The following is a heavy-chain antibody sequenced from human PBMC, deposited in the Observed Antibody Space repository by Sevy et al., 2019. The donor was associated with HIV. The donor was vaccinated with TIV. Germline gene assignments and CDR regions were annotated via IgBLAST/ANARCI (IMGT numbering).Heavy chain of an antibody. D-gene: IGHD1-26*01. CDR1: GFTFSTYW. Sequence: GGSLRLSCAASGFTFSTYWMHWVRQAPGKGLVWVSRINSDGSSTNYADFVKGRFTISRDNARNTVYLQMNNLRAEDTALYYCARYVGATYPIDYWGQGTLVTVSS. CDR3: ARYVGATYPIDY. V-gene: IGHV3-74*01. J-gene: IGHJ4*02. CDR2: INSDGSST.